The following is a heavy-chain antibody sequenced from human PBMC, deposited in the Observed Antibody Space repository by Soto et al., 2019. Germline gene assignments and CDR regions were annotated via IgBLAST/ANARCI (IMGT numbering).Heavy chain of an antibody. V-gene: IGHV2-5*02. Sequence: SGPTLVNPTQTLTLTCTFSGFSLSTSGVGVGWIRQPPGKALEWLALIYWDDDKRYSPSLKSRLTITKDTSKNQVVLTMTNMDPVDTATYYCARNRYGSGRQPFMGGYMDVWGKGTTVTVSS. J-gene: IGHJ6*03. CDR3: ARNRYGSGRQPFMGGYMDV. CDR1: GFSLSTSGVG. CDR2: IYWDDDK. D-gene: IGHD3-10*01.